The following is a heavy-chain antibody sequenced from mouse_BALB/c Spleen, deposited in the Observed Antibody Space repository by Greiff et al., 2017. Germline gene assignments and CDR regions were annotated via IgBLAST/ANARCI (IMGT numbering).Heavy chain of an antibody. Sequence: VKLQESGAELARPGASVKLSCKASGYTFTSYWMQWVKQRPGQGLEWIGAIYPGDGDTRYTQKFKGKATFTADKSSSTAYMQLSSLASEDSAVYYCARGLRETGFAYWGQGTLVTVSA. D-gene: IGHD2-2*01. CDR3: ARGLRETGFAY. J-gene: IGHJ3*01. V-gene: IGHV1-87*01. CDR1: GYTFTSYW. CDR2: IYPGDGDT.